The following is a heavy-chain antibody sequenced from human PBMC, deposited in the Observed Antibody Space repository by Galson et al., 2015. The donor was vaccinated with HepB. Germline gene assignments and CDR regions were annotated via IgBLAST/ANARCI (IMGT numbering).Heavy chain of an antibody. CDR3: ARGRGSEQQLVDFGDSFDI. D-gene: IGHD6-13*01. Sequence: PRLPPAPSALTSPTHGIQRARQAPPTGLEWVAVISHDGSDQYYGDSVKGRFTISRDNSKDTLFLQMNTLRVEDTAVYYCARGRGSEQQLVDFGDSFDIWGEGTMGTVSS. CDR1: ALTSPTHG. J-gene: IGHJ3*02. CDR2: ISHDGSDQ. V-gene: IGHV3-30*03.